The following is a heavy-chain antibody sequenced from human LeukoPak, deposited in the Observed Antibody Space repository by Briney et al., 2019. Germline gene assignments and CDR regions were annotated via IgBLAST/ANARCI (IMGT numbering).Heavy chain of an antibody. Sequence: PSETLSLTCTVSGGSISSYYWSWIRQPPGKGLEWIGYIYYSGSTNYNPSLKSRVTISVYTSKNQFSLKLSSVTAADTAVYYCARHYNSAWFDPWGQGTLVTVSS. CDR1: GGSISSYY. CDR2: IYYSGST. J-gene: IGHJ5*02. D-gene: IGHD1-1*01. CDR3: ARHYNSAWFDP. V-gene: IGHV4-59*08.